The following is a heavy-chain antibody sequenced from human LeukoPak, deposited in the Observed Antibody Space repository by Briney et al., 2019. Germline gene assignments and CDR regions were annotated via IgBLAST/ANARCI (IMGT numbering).Heavy chain of an antibody. D-gene: IGHD1-26*01. CDR3: AKGGTYGGGADY. J-gene: IGHJ4*02. CDR2: IYNGGST. Sequence: SETLSLTCTVSGASISRDYWTWIRHPPGNGLEWIGYIYNGGSTTYSPSLNSRVTISLDTSNNQVSLRLSSVTAADTAVYYCAKGGTYGGGADYWGQGTLVTVSS. CDR1: GASISRDY. V-gene: IGHV4-59*01.